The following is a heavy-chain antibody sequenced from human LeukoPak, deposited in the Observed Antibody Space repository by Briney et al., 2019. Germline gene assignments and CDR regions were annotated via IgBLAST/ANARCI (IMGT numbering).Heavy chain of an antibody. V-gene: IGHV3-23*01. Sequence: AGGSLRLSCAASGFTFSSYDMSWVRQAPGKGLEWVSAISGGGGSTYYAVYVKGRLTISSDNSKNKLYLQMMSMRAEDETDYEWAKDPTAVTGDYGMDVWGQGTTVTVSS. CDR1: GFTFSSYD. CDR2: ISGGGGST. D-gene: IGHD4-17*01. J-gene: IGHJ6*02. CDR3: AKDPTAVTGDYGMDV.